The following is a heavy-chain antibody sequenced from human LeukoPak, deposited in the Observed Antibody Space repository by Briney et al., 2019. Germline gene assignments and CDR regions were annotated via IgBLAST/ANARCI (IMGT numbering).Heavy chain of an antibody. Sequence: GGSLRLSCAASGFTFSSYAMHWVRQAPGKGLEWVAVISYDGSNKYYADSVKGRFTISRDNSKNTLYLQMNSLRAEDTAVYYCVRGRTSETGTFHGGFAYWGQGTLVTVSS. J-gene: IGHJ4*02. D-gene: IGHD1-1*01. CDR3: VRGRTSETGTFHGGFAY. V-gene: IGHV3-30-3*01. CDR1: GFTFSSYA. CDR2: ISYDGSNK.